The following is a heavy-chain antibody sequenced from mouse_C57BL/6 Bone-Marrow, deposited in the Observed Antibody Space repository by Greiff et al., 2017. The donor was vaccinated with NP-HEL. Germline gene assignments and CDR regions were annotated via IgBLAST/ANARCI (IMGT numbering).Heavy chain of an antibody. D-gene: IGHD2-4*01. V-gene: IGHV2-5*01. CDR2: IWRGGST. Sequence: VQLQQSGPGLVQPSQSLSITCTVSGFSLTSYGVHWVRQSPGKGLEWLGVIWRGGSTDYYAAFMSRLSITNDNSNSQAFFIRNSLRADDTAIYSGAKNLRHDLDWFAYGDQGTLVTVSA. CDR1: GFSLTSYG. J-gene: IGHJ3*01. CDR3: AKNLRHDLDWFAY.